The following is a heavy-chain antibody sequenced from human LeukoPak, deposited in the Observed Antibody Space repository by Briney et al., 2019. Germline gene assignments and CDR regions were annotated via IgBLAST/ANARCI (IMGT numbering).Heavy chain of an antibody. J-gene: IGHJ4*02. V-gene: IGHV3-74*01. CDR1: GFTFSSYW. CDR3: AKEKARTTIVATD. Sequence: GGSLRLSCAASGFTFSSYWMHWVRQAPGKGLVWVSRINSDGSSTSYADSVKGRFTISRDNAKNTLYLQMNSLRAEDTAVYYCAKEKARTTIVATDWGQGTLVTVSS. CDR2: INSDGSST. D-gene: IGHD5-12*01.